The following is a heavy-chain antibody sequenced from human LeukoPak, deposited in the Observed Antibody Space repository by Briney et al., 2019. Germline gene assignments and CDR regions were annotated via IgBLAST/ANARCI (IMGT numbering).Heavy chain of an antibody. Sequence: VASVKDSCKASGYTFTGYYMHWVRQAPGQGLEWMGWINPKSGGTNYAQKFQGRVTMTRDTSISTAYMDMSSLRSDDTAVYYCARNLWFGESSDAFDMWGQGTMVTVSS. D-gene: IGHD3-10*01. V-gene: IGHV1-2*02. CDR1: GYTFTGYY. CDR3: ARNLWFGESSDAFDM. J-gene: IGHJ3*02. CDR2: INPKSGGT.